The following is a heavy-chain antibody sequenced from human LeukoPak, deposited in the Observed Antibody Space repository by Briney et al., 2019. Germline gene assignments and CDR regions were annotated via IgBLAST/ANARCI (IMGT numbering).Heavy chain of an antibody. Sequence: GGSLRLSCAASEFTFSNYSMNWVRQVPGKGLEWVSYINTIGSTISYADSVKGRFTISRDNDKSSLFLQMNSLRAEDTAVYYCASSWYNWNFDYWGQGTLVTVSS. CDR3: ASSWYNWNFDY. CDR1: EFTFSNYS. J-gene: IGHJ4*02. D-gene: IGHD1-20*01. V-gene: IGHV3-48*01. CDR2: INTIGSTI.